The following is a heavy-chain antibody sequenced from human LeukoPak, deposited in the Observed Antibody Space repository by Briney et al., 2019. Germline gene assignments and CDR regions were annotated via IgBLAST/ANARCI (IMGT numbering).Heavy chain of an antibody. V-gene: IGHV3-74*03. J-gene: IGHJ4*02. CDR3: ARGGGIYGLWDY. D-gene: IGHD1-26*01. CDR2: IYSDGSSY. CDR1: GFTFSSYW. Sequence: GGSLRLFCAASGFTFSSYWMHWVRQAPGKGLVWVSRIYSDGSSYTADSVKGRFTISRDNAKDTLYLQMNSLRVEDTAVYYCARGGGIYGLWDYWGQGTLVTVSS.